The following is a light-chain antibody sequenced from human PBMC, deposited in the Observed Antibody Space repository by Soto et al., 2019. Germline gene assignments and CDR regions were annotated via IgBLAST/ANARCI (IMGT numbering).Light chain of an antibody. V-gene: IGKV1-6*01. CDR1: QGIGSY. CDR2: AAS. Sequence: AIQLTQSPSSLSASVGDRVTITCRASQGIGSYLAWYQQKPGEAPKLLIFAASTLQSGVPSRFSGSGSGTDFTLTISSLQPEDFATYYCLQDYNYPRTFGQGTKVDIK. J-gene: IGKJ1*01. CDR3: LQDYNYPRT.